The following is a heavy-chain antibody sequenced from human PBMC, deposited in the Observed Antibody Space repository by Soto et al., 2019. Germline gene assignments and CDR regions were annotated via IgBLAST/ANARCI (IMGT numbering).Heavy chain of an antibody. CDR1: GFTVSSNY. V-gene: IGHV3-53*02. Sequence: EVQLVETGGGLIQPGGSLRLSCAASGFTVSSNYMSWVRQAPGKGLEWVSVIYSGGSTYYAVSVKGRFTISRDNSKNTLYLQMNSLRAEDTGVYYCARRNYYGWVDPWGQGTLVTVSS. J-gene: IGHJ5*02. CDR2: IYSGGST. D-gene: IGHD3-10*01. CDR3: ARRNYYGWVDP.